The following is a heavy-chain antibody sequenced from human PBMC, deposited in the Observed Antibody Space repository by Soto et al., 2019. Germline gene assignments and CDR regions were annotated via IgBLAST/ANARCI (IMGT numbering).Heavy chain of an antibody. V-gene: IGHV1-8*01. CDR3: ARDVYGSGIRFGMDV. D-gene: IGHD3-10*01. CDR2: VSPSRGDP. J-gene: IGHJ6*02. Sequence: QVQLVQSGAEVKKPGASVKVSCKASGYMFTSYHSYWMRQATGQGLEWMGWVSPSRGDPGYAQKFQGRVTLTRDTSVRTAYMELSSLRSEDTAVYYCARDVYGSGIRFGMDVWGQGTTVFVSS. CDR1: GYMFTSYH.